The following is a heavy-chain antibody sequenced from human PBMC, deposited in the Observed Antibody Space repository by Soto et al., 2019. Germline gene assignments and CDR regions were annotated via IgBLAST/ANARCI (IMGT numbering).Heavy chain of an antibody. CDR2: IYHSGST. V-gene: IGHV4-4*02. Sequence: LSLTCAVSGGSISSSNWWSWVRQPPGKGLEWIGEIYHSGSTNYNPSLKSRVTISVDKSKNQFSLKLSSVTAADTAVYYCARDLGSGSYYYFDYWGQGTLVTVSS. CDR1: GGSISSSNW. D-gene: IGHD3-10*01. CDR3: ARDLGSGSYYYFDY. J-gene: IGHJ4*02.